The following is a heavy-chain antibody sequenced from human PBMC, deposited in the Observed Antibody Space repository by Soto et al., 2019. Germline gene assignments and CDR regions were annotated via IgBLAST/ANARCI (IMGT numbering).Heavy chain of an antibody. CDR2: IIPIFGTA. CDR1: GGTFSSYA. J-gene: IGHJ6*02. V-gene: IGHV1-69*01. D-gene: IGHD6-6*01. Sequence: QVQLVQSGAEVKKPGSSVKVSCKASGGTFSSYAISWVRQAPGQGLEWMGGIIPIFGTANYAQKFQGRVTMTADESTSTAYMELSSLRSEDTAVYYCARAQGAARNRAYYYYGMEVWGQGTTVTVS. CDR3: ARAQGAARNRAYYYYGMEV.